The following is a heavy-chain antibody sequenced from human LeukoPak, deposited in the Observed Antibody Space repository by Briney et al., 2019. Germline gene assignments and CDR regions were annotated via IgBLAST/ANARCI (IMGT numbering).Heavy chain of an antibody. CDR3: ARGGKGGVIDHIGDY. V-gene: IGHV4-59*01. Sequence: SETLSLTCTVSGGSISSYYWSWIRQPPGKGLEWIGYIYYSGSTNYNPSLKSRVTISVDTSKNQFSLKLSSVTAADTAVYYCARGGKGGVIDHIGDYWGQGTLVTVSS. CDR2: IYYSGST. CDR1: GGSISSYY. D-gene: IGHD3-16*02. J-gene: IGHJ4*02.